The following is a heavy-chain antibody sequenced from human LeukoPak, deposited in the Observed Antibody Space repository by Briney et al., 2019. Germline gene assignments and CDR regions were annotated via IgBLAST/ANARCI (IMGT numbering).Heavy chain of an antibody. Sequence: PSRTLSLTCTVSGRSIRLSYYHWGWTRQPPGKGLEWIGSIYHSRGPYSNPSLKSLATISVDTSKNQFSLKLNSVPAAVTAVYYCARHYGPGGQGTLVTVSS. CDR1: GRSIRLSYYH. J-gene: IGHJ5*02. D-gene: IGHD3-10*01. CDR2: IYHSRGP. CDR3: ARHYGP. V-gene: IGHV4-39*01.